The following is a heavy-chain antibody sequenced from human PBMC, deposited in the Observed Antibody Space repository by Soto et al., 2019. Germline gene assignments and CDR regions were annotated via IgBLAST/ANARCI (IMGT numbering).Heavy chain of an antibody. CDR3: ARELEPTDY. Sequence: PGGSLRLSCAASGFNFSPYWMHWVRQPPGKGLEWVSHINADGSTTVYADSVKGRFTISRDNARNTLYLQMNSLRADDTAVYYCARELEPTDYWGQGTLVTVSS. D-gene: IGHD1-1*01. J-gene: IGHJ4*02. CDR1: GFNFSPYW. CDR2: INADGSTT. V-gene: IGHV3-74*01.